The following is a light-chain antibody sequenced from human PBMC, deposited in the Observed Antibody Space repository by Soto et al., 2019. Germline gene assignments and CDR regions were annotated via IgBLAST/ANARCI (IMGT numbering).Light chain of an antibody. J-gene: IGKJ2*01. CDR3: HQSFTTPPYT. CDR2: AAS. V-gene: IGKV1-39*01. CDR1: QIISTY. Sequence: DVQMTQSPSSLSASIGDRVTITCRSSQIISTYLNWYQQKPGESPKLLISAASTLRSGVPSRFSGSGSGTDFTLTINSLQPEDFATYYCHQSFTTPPYTFGQGTKLEL.